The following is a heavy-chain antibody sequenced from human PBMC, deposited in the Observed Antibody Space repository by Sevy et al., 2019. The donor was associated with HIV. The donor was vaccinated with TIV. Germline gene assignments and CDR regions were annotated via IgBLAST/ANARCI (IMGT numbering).Heavy chain of an antibody. J-gene: IGHJ3*02. D-gene: IGHD3-22*01. CDR1: GFTFTDYA. CDR2: ISGSGGST. V-gene: IGHV3-23*01. Sequence: GGSLRLSCAASGFTFTDYAMNWVRQAPGKGLEWVSCISGSGGSTFYADSVKGRFTISRDNSKNTLYLQMNSLRAEDTAVYYCAKDYYAGSGYYPQGAFDIWDQGTMVTVSS. CDR3: AKDYYAGSGYYPQGAFDI.